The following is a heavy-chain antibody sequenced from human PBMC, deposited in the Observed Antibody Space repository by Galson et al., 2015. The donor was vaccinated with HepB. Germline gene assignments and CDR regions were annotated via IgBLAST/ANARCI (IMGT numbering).Heavy chain of an antibody. CDR2: ISGSGGST. Sequence: SLRLSCAASGFTFSSYAMSWVRQAPGKGLEWVSAISGSGGSTYYADSVKGRFTISRDNSKNTLYLQMNSLRAEDTAVYYCAKDSPRSATETTHYYYGMDVWGQGTTVTVSS. V-gene: IGHV3-23*01. CDR3: AKDSPRSATETTHYYYGMDV. D-gene: IGHD4-17*01. J-gene: IGHJ6*02. CDR1: GFTFSSYA.